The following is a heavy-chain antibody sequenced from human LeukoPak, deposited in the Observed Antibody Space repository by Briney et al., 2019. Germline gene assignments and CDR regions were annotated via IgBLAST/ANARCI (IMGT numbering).Heavy chain of an antibody. D-gene: IGHD6-19*01. CDR1: GGSFSGYY. CDR3: ARHALSSGYYVPFDY. V-gene: IGHV4-34*01. J-gene: IGHJ4*02. Sequence: SETLSLTCAVYGGSFSGYYWSWIRQPPGKGLEWIGEINHSGSTNYNPSLKSRVTISVDTSKNQFSLKLSSVTAADAAVYYCARHALSSGYYVPFDYWGQGTLVTVSS. CDR2: INHSGST.